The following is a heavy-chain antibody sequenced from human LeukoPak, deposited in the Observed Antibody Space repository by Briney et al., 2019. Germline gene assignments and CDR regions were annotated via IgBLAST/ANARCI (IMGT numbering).Heavy chain of an antibody. CDR1: GYTFTGYY. D-gene: IGHD7-27*01. CDR3: ARDLTGANNWFDP. J-gene: IGHJ5*02. Sequence: GASVKVSCKASGYTFTGYYMHWVRQAPGQGLEWMGRINAKSGGTNYAQKFQGRVTMTRDTSISTAYMELSRLRSDDTAVYYCARDLTGANNWFDPWGQGTLVTVSS. V-gene: IGHV1-2*06. CDR2: INAKSGGT.